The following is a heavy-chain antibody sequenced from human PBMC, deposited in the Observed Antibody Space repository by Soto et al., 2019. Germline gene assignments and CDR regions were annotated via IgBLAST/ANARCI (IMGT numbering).Heavy chain of an antibody. CDR2: IWYDGTTK. D-gene: IGHD3-3*01. V-gene: IGHV3-33*01. Sequence: PGGSLRLSCEVSGFSLSGYGMHWVRQAPGKGLEWVAVIWYDGTTKNYADSVKGRFTISRDSSKNTVYLQMDSLKVEDTAVYYFARDVDTALYFCAKGTEYGVVLMSTFDYWGQG. J-gene: IGHJ4*02. CDR1: GFSLSGYG. CDR3: ARDVDTALYFCAKGTEYGVVLMSTFDY.